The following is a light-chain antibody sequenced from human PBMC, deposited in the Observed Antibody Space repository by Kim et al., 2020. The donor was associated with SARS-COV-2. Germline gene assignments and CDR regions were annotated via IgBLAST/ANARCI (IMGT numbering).Light chain of an antibody. CDR3: QVWASRRESVV. CDR1: NIARKN. V-gene: IGLV3-21*04. CDR2: QDT. J-gene: IGLJ2*01. Sequence: SYELTQPPSVSVAPGKTASITCGGNNIARKNVHWYQQKPGQAPVLVIYQDTNRPSGIPERISGSNSGNTATLTISRVEAGDEADSYCQVWASRRESVVFG.